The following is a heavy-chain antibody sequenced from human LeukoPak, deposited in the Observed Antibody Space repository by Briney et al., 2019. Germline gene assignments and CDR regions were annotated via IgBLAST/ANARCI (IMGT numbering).Heavy chain of an antibody. V-gene: IGHV3-74*01. CDR2: ISYDESST. CDR1: GSTFTDYW. D-gene: IGHD4-17*01. Sequence: PGGSLRLSCVASGSTFTDYWMHWVRQVPGKGLVWVSRISYDESSTNYRDSVKGRFTISRDNARNTLYLQMNSLRAEDTAVYYCARGIYGDAVSLDHWGQGTLVTVSS. CDR3: ARGIYGDAVSLDH. J-gene: IGHJ4*02.